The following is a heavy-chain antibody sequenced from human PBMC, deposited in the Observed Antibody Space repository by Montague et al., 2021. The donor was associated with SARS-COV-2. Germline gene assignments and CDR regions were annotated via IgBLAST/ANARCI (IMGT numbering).Heavy chain of an antibody. CDR2: IYTSGTT. CDR3: AGDIAEAGLFDY. Sequence: TLSLTCTVSGGSISSGSYYWSWIRQPAGKGLEWIGRIYTSGTTDYSFSLKSRVTISVDTSKDQFSLKLSSVTAADTAVYYCAGDIAEAGLFDYWGQGTLVTVSS. J-gene: IGHJ4*02. V-gene: IGHV4-61*02. CDR1: GGSISSGSYY. D-gene: IGHD6-19*01.